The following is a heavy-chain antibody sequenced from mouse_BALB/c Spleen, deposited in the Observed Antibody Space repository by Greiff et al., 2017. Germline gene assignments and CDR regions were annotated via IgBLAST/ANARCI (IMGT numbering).Heavy chain of an antibody. D-gene: IGHD1-1*01. J-gene: IGHJ2*01. CDR3: ARSSTEEGYLDY. CDR1: GDSITSGY. V-gene: IGHV3-8*02. CDR2: ISYSGST. Sequence: EVKLMESGPSLVKPSQTLSLTCSVTGDSITSGYWNWIRKFPGNKLEYMGYISYSGSTYYNPSLKSRISITRDTSKNQYYLQLNSVTTEDTATYYCARSSTEEGYLDYWGQGTTLTVSS.